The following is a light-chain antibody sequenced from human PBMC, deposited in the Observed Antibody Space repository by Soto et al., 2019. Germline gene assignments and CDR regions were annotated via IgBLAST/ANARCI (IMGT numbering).Light chain of an antibody. CDR1: QSVSSH. CDR2: GAS. Sequence: EIVMTQSPATLSVSPGEGATVSCRASQSVSSHVAWYQHKPGQAPRLLIYGASSRATGIPDRFSGSGSGTDFTLTISRLEPEDFAVYYCQQYGSSPPITFGQGTRLEIK. J-gene: IGKJ5*01. CDR3: QQYGSSPPIT. V-gene: IGKV3-20*01.